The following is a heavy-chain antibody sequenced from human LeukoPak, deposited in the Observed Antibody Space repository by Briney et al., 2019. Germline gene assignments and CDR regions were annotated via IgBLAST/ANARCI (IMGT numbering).Heavy chain of an antibody. V-gene: IGHV1-8*01. Sequence: ASVKVSCKASGYTFTSYDINWVRQATGQGLEWMGWMNPNSGNTGYAQKFQGRVTMTRDTSISTAYMELSRLRSDDTAVYYCARAYSGWPRASYYYGMDVWGQGTTVTVSS. D-gene: IGHD6-19*01. CDR1: GYTFTSYD. CDR3: ARAYSGWPRASYYYGMDV. CDR2: MNPNSGNT. J-gene: IGHJ6*02.